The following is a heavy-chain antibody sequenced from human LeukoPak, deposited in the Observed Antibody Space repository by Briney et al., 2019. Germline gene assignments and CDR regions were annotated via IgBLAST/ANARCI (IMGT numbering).Heavy chain of an antibody. Sequence: PGGSLRLSCAASGFASGVTFSDYAVSWVRQAPGKGPEWVASVNGRGATTYYADSVRGRFTISRDNSKNTLYLQMISLGADDTAVYFCAKAPATGEGYYFYYMDVWGKGTTVTVSS. J-gene: IGHJ6*03. D-gene: IGHD7-27*01. V-gene: IGHV3-23*01. CDR2: VNGRGATT. CDR1: GFASGVTFSDYA. CDR3: AKAPATGEGYYFYYMDV.